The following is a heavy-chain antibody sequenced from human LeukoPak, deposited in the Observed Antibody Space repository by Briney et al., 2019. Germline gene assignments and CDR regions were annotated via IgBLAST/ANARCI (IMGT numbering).Heavy chain of an antibody. Sequence: ASVRVSCKASGYTFTSYYMHWVRQAPGQGLEWMGIINPSGGSTSYAQKFQGRVTMTRDTSTSTVYMELSSLRSEDTAVYYCASSSSSYENWFDPWGQGTLVTVSS. CDR3: ASSSSSYENWFDP. V-gene: IGHV1-46*01. D-gene: IGHD6-6*01. J-gene: IGHJ5*02. CDR1: GYTFTSYY. CDR2: INPSGGST.